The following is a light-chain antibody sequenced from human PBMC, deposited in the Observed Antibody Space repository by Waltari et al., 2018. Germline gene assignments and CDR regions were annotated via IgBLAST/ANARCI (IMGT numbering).Light chain of an antibody. CDR1: QSVSSN. J-gene: IGKJ1*01. Sequence: EIVVTQSPATLSVFPGERATLSCRASQSVSSNLAWYQQKPGQAPRLLIYGASTRATGIPARFSGSGSGTEFTLTISSLQSEDFAVYYCQQYNNWPPWAFGQGTKVEI. V-gene: IGKV3-15*01. CDR2: GAS. CDR3: QQYNNWPPWA.